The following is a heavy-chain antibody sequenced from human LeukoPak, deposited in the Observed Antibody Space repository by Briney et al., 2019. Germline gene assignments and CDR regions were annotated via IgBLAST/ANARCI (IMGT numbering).Heavy chain of an antibody. J-gene: IGHJ4*02. Sequence: SETLSLTCTVSGGSIGSGGYYWSWIRQHPGKGLEWIGYIYYSGSTYYNPSLKSRVTISVDTSKNQFSLKLSSVTAADTAVYYCARAVPQGSRYPDWWGQGTLVTVSS. CDR1: GGSIGSGGYY. CDR2: IYYSGST. D-gene: IGHD3-22*01. CDR3: ARAVPQGSRYPDW. V-gene: IGHV4-31*03.